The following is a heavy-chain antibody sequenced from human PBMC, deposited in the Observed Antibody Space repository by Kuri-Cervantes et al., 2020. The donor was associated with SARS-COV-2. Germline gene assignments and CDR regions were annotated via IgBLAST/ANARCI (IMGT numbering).Heavy chain of an antibody. CDR1: GFTFSSYA. D-gene: IGHD1-1*01. J-gene: IGHJ4*02. Sequence: GSLRLSCAASGFTFSSYAMSWVRQAPGKGLEWVSAISGSGGSTYYADSVKGRFTLSRDNAKNMLFLQMNSLRAEDTAVYYCVRDGDHWNFDYWGQGTLVTVSS. V-gene: IGHV3-23*01. CDR2: ISGSGGST. CDR3: VRDGDHWNFDY.